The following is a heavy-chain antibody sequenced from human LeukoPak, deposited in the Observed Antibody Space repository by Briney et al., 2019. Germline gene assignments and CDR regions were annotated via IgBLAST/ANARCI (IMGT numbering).Heavy chain of an antibody. CDR1: GFSFSSYA. V-gene: IGHV3-23*01. Sequence: GGSLRLSCAASGFSFSSYAMNWVRQAPGKGLEWVSAISATGGSTYYADSVKGRFTISRDNSKNTLYLQMNRLRAEDTAVYYCAKRSDSSGSYYFDYWGPGTLVTVSS. CDR2: ISATGGST. CDR3: AKRSDSSGSYYFDY. D-gene: IGHD3-22*01. J-gene: IGHJ4*02.